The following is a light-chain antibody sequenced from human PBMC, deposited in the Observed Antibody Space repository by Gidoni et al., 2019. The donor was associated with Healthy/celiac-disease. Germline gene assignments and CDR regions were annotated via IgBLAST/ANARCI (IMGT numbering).Light chain of an antibody. J-gene: IGKJ1*01. V-gene: IGKV3-20*01. Sequence: DIVFTHSPGTLSLSPVESATLSCTAIQRVSSSYLAWYQQKPGQAPRLLIYGASSRDTGIPERFSGSGSGTDFTLTISRLEPEDFAVYYCQQYGSSSWTFGQGTKVEIK. CDR1: QRVSSSY. CDR3: QQYGSSSWT. CDR2: GAS.